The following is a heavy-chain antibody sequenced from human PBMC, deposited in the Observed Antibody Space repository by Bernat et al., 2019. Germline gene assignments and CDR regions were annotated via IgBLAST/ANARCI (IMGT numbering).Heavy chain of an antibody. Sequence: QVTLKESGPVPVKPTETLTLTCTVSGFSLSNARMGVSWIRQPPGKALEWLAHIFSNDEKSYSTSLKSRLTISKDTSKSQVVLTMTNMDPVDTATYYCAREWYSSSWYYWYFDLWGRGTLVTVSS. CDR3: AREWYSSSWYYWYFDL. J-gene: IGHJ2*01. V-gene: IGHV2-26*01. CDR1: GFSLSNARMG. D-gene: IGHD6-13*01. CDR2: IFSNDEK.